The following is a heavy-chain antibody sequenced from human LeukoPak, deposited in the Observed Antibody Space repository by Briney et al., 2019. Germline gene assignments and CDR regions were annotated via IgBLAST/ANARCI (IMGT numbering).Heavy chain of an antibody. V-gene: IGHV3-66*02. Sequence: PGGSLRLSCAASGFTVSSNYMSWVRRAPGKGLEWVSVIYSGGSTYYADSVKGRFTISRDNSKNTLYLQMNSLRAEDTAVYYCGVDVSGSSSFDYWGQGTLVTVSS. CDR1: GFTVSSNY. D-gene: IGHD1-26*01. J-gene: IGHJ4*02. CDR2: IYSGGST. CDR3: GVDVSGSSSFDY.